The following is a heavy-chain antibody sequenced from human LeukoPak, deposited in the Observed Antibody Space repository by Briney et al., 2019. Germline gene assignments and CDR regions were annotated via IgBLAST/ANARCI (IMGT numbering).Heavy chain of an antibody. V-gene: IGHV3-30*18. CDR3: AKVGGRSWFYFDS. Sequence: GGSLRLSCVYSAFNSTDYGMDWVRQAPGKGLEWVAVITHDGSDKYYADSVKGRFSISRDNSKNIVYLQMNSLRPEDTAIYFCAKVGGRSWFYFDSWGQGTVVTVSS. CDR1: AFNSTDYG. J-gene: IGHJ4*02. D-gene: IGHD6-13*01. CDR2: ITHDGSDK.